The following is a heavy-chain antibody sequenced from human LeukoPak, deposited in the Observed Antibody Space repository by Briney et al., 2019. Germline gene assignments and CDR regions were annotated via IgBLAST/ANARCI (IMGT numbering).Heavy chain of an antibody. V-gene: IGHV4-30-4*01. J-gene: IGHJ4*02. CDR1: GGSISSGDAY. D-gene: IGHD3-22*01. CDR2: IYYSGST. Sequence: SQTLSLTCTVSGGSISSGDAYWSWIRQPPGKGLEWIGYIYYSGSTYSNPSLKSRVTISVDTSKNQFSLKLSSVTAADTAVYYCARVGGYYDSSGPDYWGQGTLVTVSS. CDR3: ARVGGYYDSSGPDY.